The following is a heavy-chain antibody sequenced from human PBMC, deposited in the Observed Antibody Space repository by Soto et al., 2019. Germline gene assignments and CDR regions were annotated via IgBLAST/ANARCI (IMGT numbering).Heavy chain of an antibody. J-gene: IGHJ4*02. D-gene: IGHD2-8*02. CDR1: GYTFTSYS. V-gene: IGHV1-3*01. CDR3: ARGHWWLFDY. CDR2: INAGNGNT. Sequence: ASVKVSCKASGYTFTSYSIHWVRQAPGQRLEWMGWINAGNGNTKYSQKFQGRVTITRDTSASTAYMELSSLKSEDTAVYYCARGHWWLFDYWGQGTLVTVSS.